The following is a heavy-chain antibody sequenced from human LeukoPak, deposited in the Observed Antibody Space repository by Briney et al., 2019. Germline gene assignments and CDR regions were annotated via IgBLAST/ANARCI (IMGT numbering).Heavy chain of an antibody. CDR2: INNSGGRT. J-gene: IGHJ4*02. CDR3: ARDREGVAAAGTV. Sequence: GGSLRLSCAASGFIFSYYAMTWVRQAPGKGLEWVSGINNSGGRTYYADSVKGRFTISRDNSKNTLYLQMNSLRAEDTAVYYCARDREGVAAAGTVWGQGTLVTVSS. CDR1: GFIFSYYA. D-gene: IGHD6-13*01. V-gene: IGHV3-23*01.